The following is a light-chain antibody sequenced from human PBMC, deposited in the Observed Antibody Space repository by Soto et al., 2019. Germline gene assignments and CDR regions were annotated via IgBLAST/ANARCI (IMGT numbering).Light chain of an antibody. Sequence: EIVMTQSPATLSVSPGERATLSCRASQSVSSNLAWYQHKPGQAPRLLIYGASTRATGIPARFSGSGSGTEFTLTITRLEPEDFAVYYCQQYGSSLFSFGPGTKVDIK. CDR2: GAS. CDR3: QQYGSSLFS. CDR1: QSVSSN. V-gene: IGKV3-15*01. J-gene: IGKJ3*01.